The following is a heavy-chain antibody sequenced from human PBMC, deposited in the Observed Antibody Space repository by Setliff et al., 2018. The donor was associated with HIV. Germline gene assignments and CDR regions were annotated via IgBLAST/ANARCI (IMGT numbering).Heavy chain of an antibody. CDR2: ISTSTRTI. D-gene: IGHD6-13*01. J-gene: IGHJ5*02. CDR1: GFTFSTYS. CDR3: VRDVYTSNWYLNWFDP. V-gene: IGHV3-48*04. Sequence: AGGSLRLSCAASGFTFSTYSMNWVRQAPGKGLEWISYISTSTRTIYYADSVKGRFTISRDNAKKSLYLQMNSLRAEDTAVYYCVRDVYTSNWYLNWFDPWGQGTLVTVSS.